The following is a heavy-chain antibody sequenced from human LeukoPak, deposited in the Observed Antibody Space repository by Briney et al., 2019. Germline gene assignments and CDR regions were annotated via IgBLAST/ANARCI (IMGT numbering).Heavy chain of an antibody. CDR2: INPNSGGT. CDR1: GYTFTSYY. D-gene: IGHD3-22*01. CDR3: AKGPHYYDSSGYYRTWDSGRKNWFDP. J-gene: IGHJ5*02. Sequence: ASVKVSCKASGYTFTSYYMHWVRQAPGQGLEWMGWINPNSGGTNYAQKFQGRVTMTRDTSISTAYMELSRLRSDDTAVYYCAKGPHYYDSSGYYRTWDSGRKNWFDPWGQGTLVTVSS. V-gene: IGHV1-2*02.